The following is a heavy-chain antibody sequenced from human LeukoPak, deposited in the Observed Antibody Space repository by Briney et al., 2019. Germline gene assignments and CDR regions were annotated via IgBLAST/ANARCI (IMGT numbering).Heavy chain of an antibody. CDR2: ISGSGGST. J-gene: IGHJ5*02. V-gene: IGHV3-23*01. CDR3: AKKYSTGLDP. D-gene: IGHD1-26*01. CDR1: GFHFSSYA. Sequence: GGSLRLSCAASGFHFSSYAMSCVREAPGEGLVWVSDISGSGGSTYYADSVTGRFTISRDNSKNTLYLQMNSLRAEDRVLFCCAKKYSTGLDPWGRGTMVTVPS.